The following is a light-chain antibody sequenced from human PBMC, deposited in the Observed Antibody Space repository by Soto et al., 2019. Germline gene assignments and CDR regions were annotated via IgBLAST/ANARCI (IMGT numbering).Light chain of an antibody. Sequence: EIVFTQYPAPPSFSPGERAPLSFGALQSVSSSYVAWYQQKPGLAPRLLIYDASTRATGIPARFSGSGSGTEFTLTISSLQSEDFAVYYCQEYSKWPSRTFGPGTKVDIK. V-gene: IGKV3D-20*01. CDR2: DAS. J-gene: IGKJ1*01. CDR3: QEYSKWPSRT. CDR1: QSVSSSY.